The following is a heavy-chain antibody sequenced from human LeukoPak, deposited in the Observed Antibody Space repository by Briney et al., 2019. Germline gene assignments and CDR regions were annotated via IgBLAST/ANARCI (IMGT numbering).Heavy chain of an antibody. CDR1: GYTFIGYG. CDR3: AREESIGSYQFLHDY. CDR2: ISPYNGNT. V-gene: IGHV1-18*01. D-gene: IGHD1-26*01. J-gene: IGHJ4*02. Sequence: GASVKVSCKASGYTFIGYGITWVRQAPGQGLEWMAWISPYNGNTKYAQKFQGRVTMTTDTSTSTAYMELRSLTSDDTAVYYCAREESIGSYQFLHDYWGQGTLVTVSS.